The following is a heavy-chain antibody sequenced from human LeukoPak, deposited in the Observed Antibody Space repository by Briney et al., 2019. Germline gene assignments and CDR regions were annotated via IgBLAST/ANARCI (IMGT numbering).Heavy chain of an antibody. J-gene: IGHJ4*02. D-gene: IGHD4-17*01. CDR2: ITTSGRTI. Sequence: GGSLRLSCAASGFTFRTYAMHWVRQAPGKGLEWVSYITTSGRTIYYADSVKGRFTISRDNAKNSLYLQMNSLRAEDTAVYYCARGEDYGTNSFDYWGQGTLVTVSS. CDR1: GFTFRTYA. CDR3: ARGEDYGTNSFDY. V-gene: IGHV3-48*03.